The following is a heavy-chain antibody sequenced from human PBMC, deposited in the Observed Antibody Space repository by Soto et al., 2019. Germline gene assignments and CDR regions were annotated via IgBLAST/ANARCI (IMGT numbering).Heavy chain of an antibody. CDR3: AKGFIVVVTVLRPDDAFDV. D-gene: IGHD2-21*02. CDR1: GFTFSNYA. Sequence: EVQLLESGGGLVQPGGSLRLSCAASGFTFSNYAINWVRLAPGKGLEWVSGISGGGGRTYYADSVKGRFTIFRDTSKNTVFLQRNSLRADDTSVYYCAKGFIVVVTVLRPDDAFDVWGQGTMVTVSS. CDR2: ISGGGGRT. V-gene: IGHV3-23*01. J-gene: IGHJ3*01.